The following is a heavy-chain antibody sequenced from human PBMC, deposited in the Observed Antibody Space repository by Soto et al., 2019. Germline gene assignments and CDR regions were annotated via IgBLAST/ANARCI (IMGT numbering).Heavy chain of an antibody. J-gene: IGHJ1*01. D-gene: IGHD2-15*01. CDR1: GFTFSSYG. CDR2: ISYDGSNK. V-gene: IGHV3-30*18. CDR3: AKDLRYCSGGSCYLEYFQH. Sequence: VQLVESGGGVVQPGRSLRLSCAASGFTFSSYGMHWVRQAPGKGLEWVAVISYDGSNKYYADSVKGRFTISRDNSKNTLYLQMNSLRAEDTAVYYCAKDLRYCSGGSCYLEYFQHWGQGTLVTVSS.